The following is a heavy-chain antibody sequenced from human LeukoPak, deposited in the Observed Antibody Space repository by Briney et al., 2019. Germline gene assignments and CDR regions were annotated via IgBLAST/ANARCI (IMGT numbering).Heavy chain of an antibody. CDR1: GFTFSTYA. V-gene: IGHV3-7*01. CDR3: ATYSGPYKWDAFDM. D-gene: IGHD1-26*01. Sequence: RGSLRLSCAASGFTFSTYAMSWVRQAPGKGLEWVATIKEDGSVEYNVDSMKGRFTISRDNAKNSLYLQINSLRGEDTAVYYCATYSGPYKWDAFDMWGQGTLVTVSS. CDR2: IKEDGSVE. J-gene: IGHJ3*02.